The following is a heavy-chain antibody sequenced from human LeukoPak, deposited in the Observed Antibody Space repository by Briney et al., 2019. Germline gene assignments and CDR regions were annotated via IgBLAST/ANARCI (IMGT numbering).Heavy chain of an antibody. J-gene: IGHJ4*02. CDR1: GFTVSSNY. Sequence: GGSLRLSCAASGFTVSSNYMSWVRQAPGKGLEWVSVIYSGGSTYYADSVKGRFTISRDNSKNTLYLQMNSLRAEDTAVYYCWYYDFWSGYYIADYWGQGTLVTVSS. CDR3: WYYDFWSGYYIADY. V-gene: IGHV3-53*05. D-gene: IGHD3-3*01. CDR2: IYSGGST.